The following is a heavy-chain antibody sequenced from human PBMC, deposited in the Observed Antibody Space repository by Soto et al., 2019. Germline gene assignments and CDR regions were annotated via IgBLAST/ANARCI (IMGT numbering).Heavy chain of an antibody. CDR2: ISFDGSYK. CDR3: AKSTGTGHDAFHI. Sequence: GGSLRLCCAASGFTVSTYVMHWVRQAPGKGLEWVAVISFDGSYKYYPDPVKGRFTISRDNSKNSLYLQMNSLRADDTAVYYCAKSTGTGHDAFHIWGQGTMVTVS. J-gene: IGHJ3*02. CDR1: GFTVSTYV. V-gene: IGHV3-30*18.